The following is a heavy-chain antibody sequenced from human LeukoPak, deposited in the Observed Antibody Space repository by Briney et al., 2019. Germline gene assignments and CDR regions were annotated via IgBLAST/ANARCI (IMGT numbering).Heavy chain of an antibody. CDR2: INPKSGGT. J-gene: IGHJ3*02. D-gene: IGHD6-19*01. CDR1: GYTFNDYY. Sequence: GASVKVSCKASGYTFNDYYIHWVRQAPGQGLEWMGWINPKSGGTNYAQKFQGRVTMTRDTSIRTAYMELSRLTSDDTAVYYCARVRAYSSGWRGAFDIWGQGTMVTVSS. V-gene: IGHV1-2*02. CDR3: ARVRAYSSGWRGAFDI.